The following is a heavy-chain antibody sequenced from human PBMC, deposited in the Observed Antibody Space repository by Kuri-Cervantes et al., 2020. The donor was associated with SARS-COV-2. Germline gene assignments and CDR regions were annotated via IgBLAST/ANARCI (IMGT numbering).Heavy chain of an antibody. Sequence: ASVKVSCKASGYTFTSYYMHWVRQAPGQGLEWMGWISAYNGNTNYAQKLQGRVTMTTDTSTSTAYMELRSPRSDDTAVYYCARDVGGITTFGVVIVDIYYMDVWGKGTTVTVSS. J-gene: IGHJ6*03. CDR3: ARDVGGITTFGVVIVDIYYMDV. CDR2: ISAYNGNT. D-gene: IGHD3-3*01. V-gene: IGHV1-18*04. CDR1: GYTFTSYY.